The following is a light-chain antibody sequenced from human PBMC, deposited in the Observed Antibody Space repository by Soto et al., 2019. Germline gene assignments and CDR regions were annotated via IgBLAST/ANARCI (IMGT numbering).Light chain of an antibody. J-gene: IGKJ4*01. Sequence: EIVLTQSPGTLSLAPGERATLSCRASQTISSTFLAWYRQRPGQAPRLLIYGASSRATGIPDRFSASGSGTDFTLTISRLAPEDSAVYYCQQFGLSPTFGGGTKVEI. CDR3: QQFGLSPT. CDR1: QTISSTF. V-gene: IGKV3-20*01. CDR2: GAS.